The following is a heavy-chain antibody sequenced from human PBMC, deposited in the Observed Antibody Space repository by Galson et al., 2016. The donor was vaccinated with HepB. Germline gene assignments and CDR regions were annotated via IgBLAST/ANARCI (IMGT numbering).Heavy chain of an antibody. CDR3: ARRRVYGGDHDAFDI. D-gene: IGHD4-23*01. CDR1: GGSFSSSDYY. Sequence: SLTCTVSGGSFSSSDYYWDWIRQPPGKGLEWIGTIYYLGGTHYNPSLNSRVTISVDTSKNQFSLELTSVTATDTAVYYCARRRVYGGDHDAFDIWGQGTMVTVSS. V-gene: IGHV4-39*01. J-gene: IGHJ3*02. CDR2: IYYLGGT.